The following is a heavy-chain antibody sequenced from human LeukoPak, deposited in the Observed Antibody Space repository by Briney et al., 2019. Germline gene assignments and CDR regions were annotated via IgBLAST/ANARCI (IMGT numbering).Heavy chain of an antibody. Sequence: GGSLRLSCAASGFTFSSYGMHWVRQAPGKGLEWVALIQYDGSNKYYPDSVKGRFTISRDNSKNTLYLQMNSLRAEDTAVYYCAKGTIRYCSSAGCYIDNWGQGTLVTVSS. CDR3: AKGTIRYCSSAGCYIDN. J-gene: IGHJ4*02. CDR2: IQYDGSNK. CDR1: GFTFSSYG. V-gene: IGHV3-30*02. D-gene: IGHD2-2*01.